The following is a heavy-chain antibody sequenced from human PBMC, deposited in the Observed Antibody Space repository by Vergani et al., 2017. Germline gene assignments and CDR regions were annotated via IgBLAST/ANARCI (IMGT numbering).Heavy chain of an antibody. CDR1: GDSVISNTAD. D-gene: IGHD4-23*01. J-gene: IGHJ4*02. CDR2: TYYRFKWFS. Sequence: QVQLQQSGPGLVKPSQTLSLTCDISGDSVISNTADWNWIRQSPSRGLEWLGRTYYRFKWFSDYAVSVKSRITINPDASTNQFSLQLNSVTPEDTAVYYCARDVKQPDYSGNIVDYWGQGTLVTVSS. V-gene: IGHV6-1*01. CDR3: ARDVKQPDYSGNIVDY.